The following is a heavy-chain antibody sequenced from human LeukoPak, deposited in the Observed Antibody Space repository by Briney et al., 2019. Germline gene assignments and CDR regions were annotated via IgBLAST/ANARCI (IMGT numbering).Heavy chain of an antibody. CDR1: GFTFSSYA. CDR3: AKDHEGYCSGGSCYNYFDY. D-gene: IGHD2-15*01. V-gene: IGHV3-23*01. Sequence: PGGSLRLSCAASGFTFSSYAMSWVRQAPGKGLEWVSAISGSGGSTYYADSVKGRFTISRDNSKNTLYLQMNSLRAEDTAVYYCAKDHEGYCSGGSCYNYFDYWGQGTLVTVSS. J-gene: IGHJ4*02. CDR2: ISGSGGST.